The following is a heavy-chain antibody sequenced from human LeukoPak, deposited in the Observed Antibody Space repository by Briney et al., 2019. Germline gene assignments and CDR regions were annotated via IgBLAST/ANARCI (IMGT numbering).Heavy chain of an antibody. CDR3: ASDRFGGLSWFDP. CDR1: GGSISGYY. V-gene: IGHV4-59*01. D-gene: IGHD3-16*01. Sequence: PSETLSLTCTVSGGSISGYYWSWIRQPPGKGLEWIGYISYSGSTNYNPSLKSRVTMSVDTSKNQFSLKLSSVTTADTAVYHCASDRFGGLSWFDPWGQGTLVTVSS. J-gene: IGHJ5*02. CDR2: ISYSGST.